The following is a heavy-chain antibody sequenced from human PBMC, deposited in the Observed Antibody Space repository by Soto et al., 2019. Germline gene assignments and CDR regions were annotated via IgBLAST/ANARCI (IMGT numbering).Heavy chain of an antibody. V-gene: IGHV4-4*07. D-gene: IGHD3-9*01. J-gene: IGHJ2*01. CDR1: GVSITPYF. Sequence: QVQLQESGPGLVKPSETLSLTCTVSGVSITPYFWSWIRQPAGEAPEWLGHIYASGRTTYNPSLKTRVTMFVSQSQVSPRLTSVTAADTAVYYCARHFDVDPSLDHYYFGLWGRGALVTVSS. CDR3: ARHFDVDPSLDHYYFGL. CDR2: IYASGRT.